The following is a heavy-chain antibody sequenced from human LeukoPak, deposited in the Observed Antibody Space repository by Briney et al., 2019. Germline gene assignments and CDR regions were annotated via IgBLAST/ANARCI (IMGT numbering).Heavy chain of an antibody. D-gene: IGHD3-16*01. CDR2: INSDRSGT. Sequence: PGGSLRLSCAASGFTFSSYWMHWVRQAPGKGLVWVSRINSDRSGTTYADSVKSRFTISRDNAKNALYLQMSSLRVEDTAVYYCANGYTSTYYNALDIRGQGTMVTVSS. CDR1: GFTFSSYW. J-gene: IGHJ3*02. CDR3: ANGYTSTYYNALDI. V-gene: IGHV3-74*01.